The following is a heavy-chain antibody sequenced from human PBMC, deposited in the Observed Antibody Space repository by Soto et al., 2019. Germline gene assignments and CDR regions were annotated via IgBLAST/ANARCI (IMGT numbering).Heavy chain of an antibody. Sequence: QITLKESGPTLVKPTQTLTLTCTFSGFSLTTSRVGVGWIRQPPGKALEWLALIYWDDDKRYSPSLRSRLTITTDTSKNQVVLTMTNMDPVDTATYYCAHIFGTVSHLGYWGQGTLVTVSS. CDR2: IYWDDDK. D-gene: IGHD1-1*01. V-gene: IGHV2-5*02. J-gene: IGHJ4*02. CDR1: GFSLTTSRVG. CDR3: AHIFGTVSHLGY.